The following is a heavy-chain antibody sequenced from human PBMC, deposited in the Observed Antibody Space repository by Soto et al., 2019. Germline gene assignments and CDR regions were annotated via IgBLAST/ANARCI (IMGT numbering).Heavy chain of an antibody. CDR2: INPLPTSGST. V-gene: IGHV1-46*03. Sequence: QVQLVQSGAEVKKPGASVKVSCKASGYIFTNYYIHWVRQAPGQGLEWMAIINPLPTSGSTNYAQKFQGRVTVTRDTSTSTVYLELSSLRSDDTAVYYCVRDLAAAASWGQGTLVTVSS. CDR3: VRDLAAAAS. J-gene: IGHJ4*02. D-gene: IGHD6-13*01. CDR1: GYIFTNYY.